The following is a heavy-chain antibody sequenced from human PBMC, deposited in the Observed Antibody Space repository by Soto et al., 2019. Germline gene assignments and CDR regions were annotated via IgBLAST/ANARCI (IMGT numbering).Heavy chain of an antibody. CDR1: GGYISSYY. J-gene: IGHJ6*02. V-gene: IGHV4-59*01. CDR3: ARTSRINYYDSSGYYYYYYGMDV. D-gene: IGHD3-22*01. CDR2: TYHSGST. Sequence: TLSLTCTVSGGYISSYYWSWIRQPPGKGLEWIGYTYHSGSTNYNPSLKSRVTIPVNTSKNQFSLKLSSVTAAGTAVYYCARTSRINYYDSSGYYYYYYGMDVWGPGTTVTVSS.